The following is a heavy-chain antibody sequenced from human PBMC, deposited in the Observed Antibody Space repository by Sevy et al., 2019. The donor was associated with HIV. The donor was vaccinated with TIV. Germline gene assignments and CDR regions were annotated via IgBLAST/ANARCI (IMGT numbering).Heavy chain of an antibody. CDR3: ARSVAGLIDY. CDR1: EFTFSSYW. V-gene: IGHV3-7*01. D-gene: IGHD6-19*01. J-gene: IGHJ4*02. CDR2: IKQDGSEK. Sequence: GESLKISCAASEFTFSSYWMSWVRQAPGKGLEWVANIKQDGSEKYYVDSVKGRFTISRDNAKNSLYLQMNSLRAEDTAVYYCARSVAGLIDYWGQGTLVTVSS.